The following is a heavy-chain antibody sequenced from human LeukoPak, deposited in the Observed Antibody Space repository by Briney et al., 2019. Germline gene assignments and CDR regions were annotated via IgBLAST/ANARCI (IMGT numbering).Heavy chain of an antibody. CDR1: GFTFSSYG. J-gene: IGHJ6*02. V-gene: IGHV3-33*01. CDR2: IWYDGSNK. D-gene: IGHD2-15*01. Sequence: GGSLRLSCAASGFTFSSYGMHWARQAPGKGLEWVAVIWYDGSNKYYADSVKGRFTISRDNSKNTLYLQMNSLRAEDTAVYYCARDSPMVVAAPTSYYYYGMDVWGQGTTVTVSS. CDR3: ARDSPMVVAAPTSYYYYGMDV.